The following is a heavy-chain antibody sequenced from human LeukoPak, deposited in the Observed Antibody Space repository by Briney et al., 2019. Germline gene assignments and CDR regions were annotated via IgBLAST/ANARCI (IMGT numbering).Heavy chain of an antibody. J-gene: IGHJ4*02. D-gene: IGHD7-27*01. Sequence: GASVKVSCKASGYTFTGYYMHWVRQAPGQGLEWMGWINPNSGGTNYAQKFQGRVTMTRDTSISTAYLELISLRSEDTAVYYCAKNIALTGEFDSWGQGTLVTVSS. CDR2: INPNSGGT. CDR3: AKNIALTGEFDS. CDR1: GYTFTGYY. V-gene: IGHV1-2*02.